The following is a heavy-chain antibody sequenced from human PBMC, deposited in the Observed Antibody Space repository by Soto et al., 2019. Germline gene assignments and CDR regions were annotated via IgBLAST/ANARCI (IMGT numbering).Heavy chain of an antibody. Sequence: QITLKESGPTLVKPTQTLTLTCTFSGFSLSTSGVGVGWIRQPPGKALEWLALIYWDDDKRYSPSLKSRLTNTKDTTKNQVVLTMTNMDPVDTPTYSCAHFLIPYWGGDCYHPPDYAFDIWGQGTMVTVSS. CDR1: GFSLSTSGVG. CDR3: AHFLIPYWGGDCYHPPDYAFDI. CDR2: IYWDDDK. J-gene: IGHJ3*02. D-gene: IGHD2-21*02. V-gene: IGHV2-5*02.